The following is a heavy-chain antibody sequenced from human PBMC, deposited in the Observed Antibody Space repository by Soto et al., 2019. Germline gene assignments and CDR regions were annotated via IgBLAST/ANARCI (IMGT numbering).Heavy chain of an antibody. Sequence: QVQLVESGGGVVQPGRSLRLSCAASGFTFSSYAMHWVRQAPGKGLEWVAVISYDGSNKYYADSVKGRFTISRDNSKNTLYLQMNSLRAEDTAVYYCARDRAVAGTLDYWGQGNLVTVSS. CDR1: GFTFSSYA. CDR3: ARDRAVAGTLDY. V-gene: IGHV3-30-3*01. J-gene: IGHJ4*02. D-gene: IGHD6-19*01. CDR2: ISYDGSNK.